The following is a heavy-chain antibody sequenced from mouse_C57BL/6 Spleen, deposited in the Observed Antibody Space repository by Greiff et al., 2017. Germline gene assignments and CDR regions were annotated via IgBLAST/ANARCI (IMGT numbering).Heavy chain of an antibody. CDR1: GFTFSSYA. V-gene: IGHV5-9-1*02. Sequence: DVMLVESGEGLVKPGGSLKLSCAASGFTFSSYAMSWVRQTPEKRLEWVAYISSGGDYIYYADTVKGRFTISRDNARNTLYLQMSSLKSEDTAMYYCTRDYYSNWFAYWGQGTLVTVSA. J-gene: IGHJ3*01. CDR3: TRDYYSNWFAY. CDR2: ISSGGDYI. D-gene: IGHD2-5*01.